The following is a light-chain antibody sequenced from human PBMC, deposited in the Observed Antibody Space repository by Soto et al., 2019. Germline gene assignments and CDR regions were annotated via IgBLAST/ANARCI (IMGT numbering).Light chain of an antibody. V-gene: IGKV3-15*01. J-gene: IGKJ2*01. CDR3: QQYHNWPPQYT. CDR1: QSVASN. Sequence: EIVMTKSPASLSLSPGAGATLSCWASQSVASNVAWYQQKPGQGPRLLIHGASTRAAGVPARFSGSGSGTDFTRTISSLQSEDCAVYYCQQYHNWPPQYTFGQGTKRQI. CDR2: GAS.